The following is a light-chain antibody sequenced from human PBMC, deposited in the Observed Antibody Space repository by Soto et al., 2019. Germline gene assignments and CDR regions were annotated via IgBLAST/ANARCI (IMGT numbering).Light chain of an antibody. CDR1: SNDVGGYNF. Sequence: QSALTQPRSVSGSPGQSVTISCTGTSNDVGGYNFVSWYQQHPGKVPKLFIYDVSRRPSGVPDRFSGSKSDNTASLTISGLQAEDEADYYCSSYAGSYTLEFGGGTKLTVL. CDR3: SSYAGSYTLE. CDR2: DVS. V-gene: IGLV2-11*01. J-gene: IGLJ2*01.